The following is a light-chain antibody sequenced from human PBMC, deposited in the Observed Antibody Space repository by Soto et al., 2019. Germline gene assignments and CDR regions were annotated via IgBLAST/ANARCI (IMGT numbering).Light chain of an antibody. J-gene: IGLJ3*02. Sequence: QSALTQPASVSGSPGQSITISCTGTSSDVGSYNLVSWYQQHPGKAPKLMIYEGSKRPSGVSNRFSGSKSGNTASLTISGRQAEDESDYYCCSYAGISTLNWVFGGGTKLTVL. CDR2: EGS. CDR1: SSDVGSYNL. V-gene: IGLV2-23*01. CDR3: CSYAGISTLNWV.